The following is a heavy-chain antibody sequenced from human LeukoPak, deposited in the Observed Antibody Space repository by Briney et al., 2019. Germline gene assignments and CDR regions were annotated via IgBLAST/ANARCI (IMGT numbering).Heavy chain of an antibody. Sequence: PGGSLRLSCAASGFTFSSYAMNWVRQAPGKGLEWVAVISYDGSNKYYADSVKGRFTISRDNSKNTLYLQMNSLRAEDTAVYYCARDPTMNSGSYYYYYMDVWGKGTTVTVSS. V-gene: IGHV3-30*04. CDR2: ISYDGSNK. J-gene: IGHJ6*03. D-gene: IGHD3-22*01. CDR1: GFTFSSYA. CDR3: ARDPTMNSGSYYYYYMDV.